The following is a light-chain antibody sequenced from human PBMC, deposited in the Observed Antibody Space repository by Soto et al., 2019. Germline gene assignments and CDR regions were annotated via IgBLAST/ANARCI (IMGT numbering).Light chain of an antibody. CDR1: QSISSY. CDR3: QQYYSYPGT. CDR2: AAS. J-gene: IGKJ1*01. Sequence: AIGKAQSPPSLSASTGASAPIPRRASQSISSYFAWYQQKPGKAPNLLIYAASTLQSGGTSRFSGSGSGTDYSLTTTCLQSEDFAAFYCQQYYSYPGTFGQGTKVDIK. V-gene: IGKV1-8*01.